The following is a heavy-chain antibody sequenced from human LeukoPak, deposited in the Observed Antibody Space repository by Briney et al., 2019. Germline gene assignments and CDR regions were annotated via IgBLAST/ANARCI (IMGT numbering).Heavy chain of an antibody. CDR1: GFTFSSSA. Sequence: GGSLRLSCAASGFTFSSSAMSWVRQAPGKGLEWVSSISSSSSYIYYADSVKGRFTISRDNAKNSLYLQMNSLRAEDTAVYYCASYDSSGYYYIGIDYWGQGTLVTVSS. D-gene: IGHD3-22*01. J-gene: IGHJ4*02. V-gene: IGHV3-21*01. CDR2: ISSSSSYI. CDR3: ASYDSSGYYYIGIDY.